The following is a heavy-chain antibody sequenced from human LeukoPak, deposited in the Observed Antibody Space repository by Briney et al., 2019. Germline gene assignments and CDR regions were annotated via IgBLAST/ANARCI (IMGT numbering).Heavy chain of an antibody. CDR3: ARHGWGYRSGGSCYDDY. V-gene: IGHV4-59*08. CDR2: IYYSGST. D-gene: IGHD2-15*01. J-gene: IGHJ4*02. CDR1: GGSISSYY. Sequence: PSETLSLTCTVSGGSISSYYWSWIRQPPGKGLEWIGYIYYSGSTNYNPSLKSRVTISVDTSKNQFSLKLSSVTAADTAVYYCARHGWGYRSGGSCYDDYWGQGTLVTVSS.